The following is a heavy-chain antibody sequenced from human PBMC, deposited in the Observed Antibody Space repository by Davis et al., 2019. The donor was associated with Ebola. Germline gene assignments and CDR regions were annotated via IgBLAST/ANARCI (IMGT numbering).Heavy chain of an antibody. CDR3: AREYYGSGMWSGMDV. V-gene: IGHV4-34*01. CDR1: GGSFSGYY. Sequence: MPGGSLRLSCAVYGGSFSGYYWSWIRQPPGKGLEWIGEINHSGSTNYNPSLKSRVTISVDTSKNQFSLKLSSVTAADTAVYYCAREYYGSGMWSGMDVWGQGTTVTVSS. J-gene: IGHJ6*02. D-gene: IGHD3-10*01. CDR2: INHSGST.